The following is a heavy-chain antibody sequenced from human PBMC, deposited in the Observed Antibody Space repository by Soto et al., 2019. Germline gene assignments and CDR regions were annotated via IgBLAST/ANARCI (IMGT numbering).Heavy chain of an antibody. V-gene: IGHV4-31*03. D-gene: IGHD3-22*01. Sequence: SETLSLTCTVSGNSINSGCYLCGCLRQHPGKGLEWIGYVYYSVTTKYNPSLKSRVTISVDTSKNQLSLRLSSVAAADTAVYYCARLGWLSGYFDYWGRGTLVTVSS. CDR3: ARLGWLSGYFDY. CDR1: GNSINSGCYL. J-gene: IGHJ4*02. CDR2: VYYSVTT.